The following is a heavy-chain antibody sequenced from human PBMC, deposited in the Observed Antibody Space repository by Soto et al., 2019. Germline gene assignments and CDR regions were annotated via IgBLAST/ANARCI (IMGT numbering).Heavy chain of an antibody. CDR1: GFTFSDHY. CDR3: ATGVIGTSGDYYYGMDV. V-gene: IGHV3-72*01. J-gene: IGHJ6*02. D-gene: IGHD1-7*01. CDR2: SRNRANSYTT. Sequence: EVQLVESGGGLVQPGGSLRLACAASGFTFSDHYMDWVRQAPGKGLEWVGRSRNRANSYTTEYAASVKGRFTISRDNSKISVSLQMSRLRTEDTAVYYCATGVIGTSGDYYYGMDVWGQGTPVTPSS.